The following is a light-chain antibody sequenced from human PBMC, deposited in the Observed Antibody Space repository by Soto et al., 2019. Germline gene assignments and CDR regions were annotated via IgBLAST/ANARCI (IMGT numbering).Light chain of an antibody. V-gene: IGKV1-27*01. J-gene: IGKJ4*01. CDR1: QGISIY. Sequence: DLQMTQSPSSLSASVGDRVTITCRASQGISIYLAWYQQKPGKVPKLLIYDASTLQSGVPSRFSGSGSGTDFTLTISSLQPEDVATYYCQKYNGAPLTFGGGTKVEIK. CDR3: QKYNGAPLT. CDR2: DAS.